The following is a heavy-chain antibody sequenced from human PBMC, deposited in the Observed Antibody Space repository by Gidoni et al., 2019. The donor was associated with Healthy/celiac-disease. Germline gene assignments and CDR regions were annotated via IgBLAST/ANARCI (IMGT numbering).Heavy chain of an antibody. CDR1: EYTFTGYY. CDR2: INPNSGGT. J-gene: IGHJ6*02. V-gene: IGHV1-2*04. D-gene: IGHD3-10*01. Sequence: QVQLVPSGAEVKKPGASVKFSCKASEYTFTGYYIHWVRQSPGQGLEWMGWINPNSGGTNYAQKFQGWVTMTRDTAISTAYMELSRLRSDDTAVYYCARGFSQYMVRGVMYYYYYGMDVWGQGTTVTVSS. CDR3: ARGFSQYMVRGVMYYYYYGMDV.